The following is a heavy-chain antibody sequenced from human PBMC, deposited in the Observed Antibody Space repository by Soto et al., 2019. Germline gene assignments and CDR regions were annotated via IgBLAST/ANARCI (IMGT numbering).Heavy chain of an antibody. V-gene: IGHV3-23*01. CDR2: ISGSGGST. D-gene: IGHD6-13*01. CDR1: GFTFSSYA. CDR3: AKGPPGYPKYYFDY. J-gene: IGHJ4*02. Sequence: AGSLSLSCAASGFTFSSYAMSWVRQAPGQGLEWVSAISGSGGSTYYADSVKGRFTISRDNSKNTLYLQMNSLRAEDTAVYYCAKGPPGYPKYYFDYWGQGTLVTVSS.